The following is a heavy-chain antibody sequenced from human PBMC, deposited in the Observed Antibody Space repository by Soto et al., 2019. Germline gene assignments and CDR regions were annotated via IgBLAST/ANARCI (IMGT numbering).Heavy chain of an antibody. J-gene: IGHJ4*02. D-gene: IGHD3-10*01. V-gene: IGHV3-48*01. Sequence: EVQLVESGGGLVQPGGSLRLSCAASGFTFSSYSMNWVRQAPGKGLEWVSYISSSSSTIYYADSVKGRFTISRDNAKNSLYLKMNSLRAEDTAVYYCARDYGSGSYHSDYWGQGTLVTVSS. CDR1: GFTFSSYS. CDR3: ARDYGSGSYHSDY. CDR2: ISSSSSTI.